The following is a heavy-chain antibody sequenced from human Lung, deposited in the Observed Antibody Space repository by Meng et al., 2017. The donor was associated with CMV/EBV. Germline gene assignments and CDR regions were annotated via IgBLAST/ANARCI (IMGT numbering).Heavy chain of an antibody. J-gene: IGHJ4*02. Sequence: SRFTFNPYAMHWVRQAPGQGLAWVAVISFDGSNEYYADSVKGRFTISRDNSANTLYLHMNSLRAEDTALYYCARVAGTYYSSPIDYWGQGTLVTISS. CDR3: ARVAGTYYSSPIDY. V-gene: IGHV3-30*04. D-gene: IGHD1-26*01. CDR2: ISFDGSNE. CDR1: RFTFNPYA.